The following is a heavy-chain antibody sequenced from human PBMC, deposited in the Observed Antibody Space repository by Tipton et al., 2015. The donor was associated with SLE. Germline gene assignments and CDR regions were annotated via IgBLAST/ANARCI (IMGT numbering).Heavy chain of an antibody. Sequence: TLSLTCTVSGGPISSYYWSWIRQPAGGGLEWIGRIYTNENTNYNPPLKSRVTMSVDTSKNQFSLRLTSVIAADTAVYYCARLHGYSYGLNWFDPWGQGTLISVSS. CDR2: IYTNENT. J-gene: IGHJ5*02. CDR3: ARLHGYSYGLNWFDP. CDR1: GGPISSYY. D-gene: IGHD5-18*01. V-gene: IGHV4-4*07.